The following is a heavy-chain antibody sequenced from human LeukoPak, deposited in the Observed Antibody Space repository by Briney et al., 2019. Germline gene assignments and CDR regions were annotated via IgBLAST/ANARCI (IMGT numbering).Heavy chain of an antibody. J-gene: IGHJ6*03. D-gene: IGHD6-19*01. CDR1: EFTFSTYS. CDR3: ARSSGWYHRGPDYYYYYMDV. Sequence: PGGSLRLSCAASEFTFSTYSMNWVRQAPGKGLEWVSSISSTSSYIYYADSVKSRFTISRDNAKNSLYLQMNSLRAEDTAVYYCARSSGWYHRGPDYYYYYMDVWGKGTTVTVS. CDR2: ISSTSSYI. V-gene: IGHV3-21*01.